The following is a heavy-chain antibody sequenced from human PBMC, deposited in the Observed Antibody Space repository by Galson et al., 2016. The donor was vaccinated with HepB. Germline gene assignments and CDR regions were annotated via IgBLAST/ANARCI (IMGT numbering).Heavy chain of an antibody. D-gene: IGHD2-8*02. CDR1: GYTFTDHY. J-gene: IGHJ5*01. CDR2: INPHSGGT. Sequence: CKASGYTFTDHYIHWVRQAPGQGPEWMGRINPHSGGTNYAQKFQGRVTMTRDTSIRTAYMELGGLSLDDTVVYYCARGSRVSTPGARWLDSWAQGTLVTVSS. V-gene: IGHV1-2*05. CDR3: ARGSRVSTPGARWLDS.